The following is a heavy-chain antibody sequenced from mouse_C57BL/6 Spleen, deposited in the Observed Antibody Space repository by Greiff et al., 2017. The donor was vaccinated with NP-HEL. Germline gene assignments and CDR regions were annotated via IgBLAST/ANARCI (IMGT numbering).Heavy chain of an antibody. D-gene: IGHD1-1*02. CDR1: GYTFTSYW. CDR3: ARIKEMVATYFGY. V-gene: IGHV1S81*02. J-gene: IGHJ2*01. CDR2: TNPTNGRT. Sequence: QVQLQQPGADLVKAGASVKMSCKASGYTFTSYWMHWVKQRLGQGLEWFAETNPTNGRTYYNEKFKGKATLTVYKSSSTAYMLLSAPTFEDSAVYYCARIKEMVATYFGYWGEDTTRT.